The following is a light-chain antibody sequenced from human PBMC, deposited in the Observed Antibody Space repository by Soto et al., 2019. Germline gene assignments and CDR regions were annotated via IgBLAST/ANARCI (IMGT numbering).Light chain of an antibody. CDR2: DVS. Sequence: DIQMTQSPSTLAASVGDTVTMTCRSSSKWLAWYQKKPGKAPKRLICDVSNLERGVPRMFSGSTSGAESTLTITGLQHDDLGTYYCQHTPDFTFGEGTKVEIK. J-gene: IGKJ2*01. CDR1: SSSKW. CDR3: QHTPDFT. V-gene: IGKV1-5*01.